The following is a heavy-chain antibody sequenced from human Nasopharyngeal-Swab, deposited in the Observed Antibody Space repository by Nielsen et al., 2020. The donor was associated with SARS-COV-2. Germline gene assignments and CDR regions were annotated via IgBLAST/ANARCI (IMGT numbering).Heavy chain of an antibody. CDR2: IDWDDDK. J-gene: IGHJ3*02. Sequence: SGPTLVKPTQTLTLTCTFSGFSLSTSGVCVSWVRQPPGKALEWLALIDWDDDKYYSTSLKTRLTISKDTSKNQVVLTMTNMDPVDTATYYCTRSVVVAVEGAFDIWGQGTMVTVSS. CDR1: GFSLSTSGVC. V-gene: IGHV2-70*20. D-gene: IGHD2-15*01. CDR3: TRSVVVAVEGAFDI.